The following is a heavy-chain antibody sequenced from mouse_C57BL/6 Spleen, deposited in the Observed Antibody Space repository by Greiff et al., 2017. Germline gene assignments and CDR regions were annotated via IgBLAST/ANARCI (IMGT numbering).Heavy chain of an antibody. J-gene: IGHJ3*01. D-gene: IGHD2-1*01. Sequence: QVQLQQSGPELVKPGASVKISCKASGYAFSSSWMNWVKQRPGKGLEWIGRIYPGDGDTNYNGKFKGKATLTADKSSSTAYMQLLSLTSEDSAVYFCAGEDYCNYAWFAYWGSGTLVTVSA. CDR2: IYPGDGDT. CDR3: AGEDYCNYAWFAY. V-gene: IGHV1-82*01. CDR1: GYAFSSSW.